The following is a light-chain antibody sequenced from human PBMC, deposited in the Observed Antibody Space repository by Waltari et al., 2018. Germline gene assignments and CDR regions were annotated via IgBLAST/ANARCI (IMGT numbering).Light chain of an antibody. CDR3: QHYVRLPVS. CDR2: DAS. J-gene: IGKJ1*01. CDR1: QSVGKF. Sequence: EIVLTQSPGTLSLSPGERATLSCRASQSVGKFLAWYQQKPGQAHRLLIYDASIRATGIPDRFSGSGSGTDFSLTISRLEPEDFALYYCQHYVRLPVSFGQGTKVGIK. V-gene: IGKV3-20*01.